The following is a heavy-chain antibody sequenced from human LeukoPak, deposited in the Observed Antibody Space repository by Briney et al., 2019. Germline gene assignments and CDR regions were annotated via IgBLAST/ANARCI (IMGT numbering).Heavy chain of an antibody. D-gene: IGHD3-9*01. Sequence: PGGSLRLSCAASSFTLSTYSMIWVRRAPGKGLEWVSSITNNSTYIYYADSVKGRFTISRDKATDSLYLQMNSLRHYVCKGYSCARTPEITGYFPWYFDYWGQGTLVTVSS. CDR3: ARTPEITGYFPWYFDY. CDR2: ITNNSTYI. V-gene: IGHV3-21*01. CDR1: SFTLSTYS. J-gene: IGHJ4*02.